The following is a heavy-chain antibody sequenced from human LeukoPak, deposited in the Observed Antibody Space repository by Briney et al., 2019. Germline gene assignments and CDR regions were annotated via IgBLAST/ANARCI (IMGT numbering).Heavy chain of an antibody. D-gene: IGHD2-8*01. CDR1: GFTFSNYW. CDR2: IKEDGTEK. J-gene: IGHJ4*02. CDR3: AGGGCRPDY. Sequence: GGSLRLSCAASGFTFSNYWMSWVRQAPGKGLEWVANIKEDGTEKYYVDSVKGRFTISRDNAKNSMYLQMTSLRAEDTAVYYCAGGGCRPDYWGQGTLVTVSS. V-gene: IGHV3-7*05.